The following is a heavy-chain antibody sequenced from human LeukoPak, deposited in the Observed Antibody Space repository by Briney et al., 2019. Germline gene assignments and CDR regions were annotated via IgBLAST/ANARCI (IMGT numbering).Heavy chain of an antibody. V-gene: IGHV3-21*01. CDR3: ASFGYDSSGGDY. J-gene: IGHJ4*02. D-gene: IGHD3-22*01. CDR2: ITSSSSYI. Sequence: GGSLRLSCAASGFTFSTYSMTWVRQAPGKGLEWVSSITSSSSYIYYADSVKGRFTISRDNAKNSLYLQMNSLRAEDTAVYYCASFGYDSSGGDYWGQGTLVTVSS. CDR1: GFTFSTYS.